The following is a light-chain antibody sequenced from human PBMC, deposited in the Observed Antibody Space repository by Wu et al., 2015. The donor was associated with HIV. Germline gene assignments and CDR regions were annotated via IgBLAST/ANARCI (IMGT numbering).Light chain of an antibody. J-gene: IGKJ4*01. Sequence: EIVLTQSPGTLSLSPGDRATLSCRASQSVSSSYLAWYQQKPGQAPRLLIYGASSRATGIPDRFSASGSGTDFTLTISRLEPEDFAVYYCQQYGSSRLTFGGGTKVEI. CDR3: QQYGSSRLT. CDR1: QSVSSSY. V-gene: IGKV3-20*01. CDR2: GAS.